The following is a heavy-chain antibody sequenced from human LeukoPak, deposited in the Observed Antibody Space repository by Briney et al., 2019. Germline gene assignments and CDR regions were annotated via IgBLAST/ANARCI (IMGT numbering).Heavy chain of an antibody. Sequence: PSETLSLTCTVSGGSISSFYWSWIRQPPGKGLEWIGYIYYTGSTNYNSSLKSRVTISVDTSKNQFSLKLSSVTAADTAVYYCARGLDFQHWGQGTLVTVSS. V-gene: IGHV4-59*12. CDR1: GGSISSFY. CDR3: ARGLDFQH. J-gene: IGHJ1*01. CDR2: IYYTGST.